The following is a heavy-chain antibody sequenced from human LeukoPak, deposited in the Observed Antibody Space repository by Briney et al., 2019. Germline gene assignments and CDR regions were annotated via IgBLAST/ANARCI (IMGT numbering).Heavy chain of an antibody. Sequence: GGSLRLSCAASGFTFSSYGMHWVRQAPGKGLEWVAVIWYDGSNKYYADSVKGRFTISRDNSKNTLYLQMNSLRAEDTAVYYCARDYLLGHWFDPWGQGTLVTVSS. CDR2: IWYDGSNK. V-gene: IGHV3-33*01. CDR1: GFTFSSYG. J-gene: IGHJ5*02. D-gene: IGHD3-10*01. CDR3: ARDYLLGHWFDP.